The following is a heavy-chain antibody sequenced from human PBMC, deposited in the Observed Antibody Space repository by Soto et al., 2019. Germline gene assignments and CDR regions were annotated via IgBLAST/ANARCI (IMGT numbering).Heavy chain of an antibody. D-gene: IGHD6-19*01. Sequence: SETLSLTCTVSGGSISSSSYYWGWIRQPPGKGLEWIGSIYYSGSTYYNPSLKSRVTISVDTSKNQFSLKLSSVTAADTAVYYCARTRAVWFDPWGQGTLVTVS. J-gene: IGHJ5*02. CDR1: GGSISSSSYY. CDR2: IYYSGST. V-gene: IGHV4-39*01. CDR3: ARTRAVWFDP.